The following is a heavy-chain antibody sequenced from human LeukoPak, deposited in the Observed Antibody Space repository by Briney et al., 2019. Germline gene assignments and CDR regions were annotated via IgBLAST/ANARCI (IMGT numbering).Heavy chain of an antibody. D-gene: IGHD5-24*01. CDR1: GFTFSSYA. V-gene: IGHV3-30*04. J-gene: IGHJ5*02. Sequence: GGSLRLSCAASGFTFSSYAMHWVRQAPGKGLEWVAVISYDGSNTYYADSVKGRFTISRDNSKNTLDLQMNSLRAADTAVYYCARDGLRGNNWFDPWGQGTLVTVSS. CDR3: ARDGLRGNNWFDP. CDR2: ISYDGSNT.